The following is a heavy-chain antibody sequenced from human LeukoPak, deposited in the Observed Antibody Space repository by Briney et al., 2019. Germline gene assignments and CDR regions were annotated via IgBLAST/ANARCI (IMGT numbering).Heavy chain of an antibody. D-gene: IGHD6-19*01. CDR2: IYYSGST. Sequence: SETLSLTCTVSGGSISSYYWSWIRQPPGKGLEWIGYIYYSGSTNYNPSLKSRVTISVDTSKNQFSLRLSSVTAADTAVYYCARRGAVAADASDIWGQGTLVTVSS. V-gene: IGHV4-59*08. CDR3: ARRGAVAADASDI. CDR1: GGSISSYY. J-gene: IGHJ3*02.